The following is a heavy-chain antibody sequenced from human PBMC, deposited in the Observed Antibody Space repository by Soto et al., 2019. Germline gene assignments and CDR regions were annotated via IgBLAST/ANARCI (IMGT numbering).Heavy chain of an antibody. Sequence: SETLSLSCTVSGGSISNYYWTWIRPHPGKGLEWIGYIYYSGNTNYNPSLKSRVTISLDTSKNQLYLQVNSLRAEDTAVYYCANPPYDLLTSKPVFDYWGQGTLVTVSS. CDR2: IYYSGNT. D-gene: IGHD3-9*01. V-gene: IGHV4-59*12. CDR1: GGSISNYY. CDR3: ANPPYDLLTSKPVFDY. J-gene: IGHJ4*02.